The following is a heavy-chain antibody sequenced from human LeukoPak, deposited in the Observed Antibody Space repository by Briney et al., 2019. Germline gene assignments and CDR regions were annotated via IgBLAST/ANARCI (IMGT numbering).Heavy chain of an antibody. D-gene: IGHD3-16*02. Sequence: GGSLRLSCAASGFTFSSYSMNWVRQAPGKGLEWVSSISSSSSTIYYADSVKGRFTISRDNAKKSLYLQMNSLRAEDTAVYYCARGVSYMDVWGKGTTVTVSS. J-gene: IGHJ6*03. V-gene: IGHV3-48*01. CDR1: GFTFSSYS. CDR3: ARGVSYMDV. CDR2: ISSSSSTI.